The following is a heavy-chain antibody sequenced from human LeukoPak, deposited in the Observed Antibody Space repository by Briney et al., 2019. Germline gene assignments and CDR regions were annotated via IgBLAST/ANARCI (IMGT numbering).Heavy chain of an antibody. CDR3: ARETGGYSYGYGAPSYMDV. J-gene: IGHJ6*03. V-gene: IGHV3-48*01. Sequence: GGSLRLSCAASGFTFSSYSMNWVRQAPGKGLEWVSYISSSSSTIYYADSVKGRFTISRDNAKNSLYLQMNSLRAEDTAVYYCARETGGYSYGYGAPSYMDVWGKGTTVTVSS. D-gene: IGHD5-18*01. CDR2: ISSSSSTI. CDR1: GFTFSSYS.